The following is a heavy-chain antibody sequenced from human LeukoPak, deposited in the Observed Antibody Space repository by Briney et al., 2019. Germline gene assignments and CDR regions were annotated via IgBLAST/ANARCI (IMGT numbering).Heavy chain of an antibody. CDR2: INPSGGGT. V-gene: IGHV1-46*01. Sequence: ASVKVSCKASGYTFTSYYMHWVRQAPGQGREWMGIINPSGGGTSYAQKFQGRVTVTSDTSTSTVYMELSSLRSEDTAVYYCARTGYSYDYYYWGQGTLVTVSS. J-gene: IGHJ4*02. D-gene: IGHD5-18*01. CDR1: GYTFTSYY. CDR3: ARTGYSYDYYY.